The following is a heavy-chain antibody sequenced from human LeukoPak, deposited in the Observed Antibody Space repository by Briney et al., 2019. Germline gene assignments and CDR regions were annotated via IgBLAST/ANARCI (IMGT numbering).Heavy chain of an antibody. Sequence: PSETLSLTCAVYGGSFSGYYWSWIRQPPGKGLEWIGYIYYSGSTNYNPSLKSRVTISVYTSKNQFSLKLSSVTAADTAVYYCARELRVVGASDYWGQGTLVTVSS. D-gene: IGHD1-26*01. V-gene: IGHV4-59*01. CDR2: IYYSGST. CDR1: GGSFSGYY. J-gene: IGHJ4*02. CDR3: ARELRVVGASDY.